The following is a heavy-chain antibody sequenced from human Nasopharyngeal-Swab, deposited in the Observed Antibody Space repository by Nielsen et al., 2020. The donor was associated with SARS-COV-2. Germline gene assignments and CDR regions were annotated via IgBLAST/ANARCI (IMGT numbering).Heavy chain of an antibody. Sequence: WIRQPPGKGLEWVSYISSSSSTIYYADSVKGRFTISRDNAKNSLYLQMNSLRAEDTAVYYCARAVDIVVVVAANDYWGQGTLVTVSS. CDR2: ISSSSSTI. J-gene: IGHJ4*02. CDR3: ARAVDIVVVVAANDY. D-gene: IGHD2-15*01. V-gene: IGHV3-48*04.